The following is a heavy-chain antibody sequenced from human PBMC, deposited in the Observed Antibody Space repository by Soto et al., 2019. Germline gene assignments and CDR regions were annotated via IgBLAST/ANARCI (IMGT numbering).Heavy chain of an antibody. V-gene: IGHV4-31*03. CDR1: GNSISTGAYY. D-gene: IGHD3-10*01. J-gene: IGHJ4*02. CDR2: IFYSGNT. Sequence: QVQLQESGPGLLKPSQTLSLTCTVSGNSISTGAYYWSWLRQHPVKGLEWIGHIFYSGNTHYSPSLESRVTISVDTSNNQFSITLTSVTVADTAIYYCAREGRSAAPQAGFDLWGQGTLVTVSS. CDR3: AREGRSAAPQAGFDL.